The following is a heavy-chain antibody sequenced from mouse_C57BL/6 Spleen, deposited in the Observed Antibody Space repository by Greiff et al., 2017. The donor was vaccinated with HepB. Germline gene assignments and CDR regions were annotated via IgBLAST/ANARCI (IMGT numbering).Heavy chain of an antibody. D-gene: IGHD1-1*01. CDR3: ARAHGSSSYFDY. CDR2: INPYNGGT. V-gene: IGHV1-19*01. CDR1: GYTFTDYY. Sequence: EVQLQQSGPVLVKPGASVKMSCKASGYTFTDYYMNWVKQSHGKSLEWIGVINPYNGGTSYNQKFKGKATLTVDKSSSTAYMELNSLTAEDSAVYYCARAHGSSSYFDYWGQGTTLTVSS. J-gene: IGHJ2*01.